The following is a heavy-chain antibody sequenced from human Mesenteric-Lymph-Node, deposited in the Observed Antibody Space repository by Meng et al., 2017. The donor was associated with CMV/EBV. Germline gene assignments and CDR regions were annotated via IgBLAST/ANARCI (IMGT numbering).Heavy chain of an antibody. J-gene: IGHJ3*01. CDR3: ARITYFGDSDTFDV. CDR2: IGTAGDT. D-gene: IGHD4-17*01. Sequence: GESLKISCAASGFTFSSYDMHWVRQATGKGLEWVSAIGTAGDTYYPGSVKGRFTISRENAKNSMDLQMNSLRAEDTAVYYCARITYFGDSDTFDVWGQGTMVTVSS. CDR1: GFTFSSYD. V-gene: IGHV3-13*01.